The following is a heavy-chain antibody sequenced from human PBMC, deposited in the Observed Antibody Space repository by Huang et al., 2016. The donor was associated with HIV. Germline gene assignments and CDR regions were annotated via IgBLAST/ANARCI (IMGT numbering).Heavy chain of an antibody. V-gene: IGHV3-48*01. CDR1: GYTFSTYS. CDR2: ISKTSGAT. Sequence: EVQLVESGGGLAQPGGSLRLSCVASGYTFSTYSMKWVRQAPGKWLEWVAYISKTSGATSYAESVKGRFTVSRDNVKNSLYLQMNRLRVEDTAMYYCVRDSSSGLQLRYWGQGALVIVS. D-gene: IGHD3-22*01. J-gene: IGHJ4*02. CDR3: VRDSSSGLQLRY.